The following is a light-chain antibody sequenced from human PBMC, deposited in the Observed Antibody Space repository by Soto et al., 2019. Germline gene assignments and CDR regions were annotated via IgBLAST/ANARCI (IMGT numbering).Light chain of an antibody. CDR2: ASS. CDR1: QDIRSD. J-gene: IGKJ4*01. CDR3: LQDHNYPLT. Sequence: AIQMPQFPSSLSASVGDRVTITCRASQDIRSDLGWYQQRPGEAPKLLIYASSSLQSGVPSRFSGSGSGTDFTLTISSLQPEDFATYHCLQDHNYPLTFGGGTKVDIK. V-gene: IGKV1-6*01.